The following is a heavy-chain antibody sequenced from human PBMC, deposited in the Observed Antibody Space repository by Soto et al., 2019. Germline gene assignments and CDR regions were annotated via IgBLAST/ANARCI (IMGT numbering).Heavy chain of an antibody. D-gene: IGHD2-15*01. CDR1: GFSFSDYY. CDR2: ISGSGSTI. V-gene: IGHV3-11*01. CDR3: ARDLRFRLPPYIYHGMDV. J-gene: IGHJ6*02. Sequence: VQLVESGGGVVKPGGSLRLSCAASGFSFSDYYMNWIRQAPGQGLEWMSYISGSGSTIHYADYVKGRFTISRDKAKNALYLQMNRLRVEDTAVDYCARDLRFRLPPYIYHGMDVWGQGTTVTGSS.